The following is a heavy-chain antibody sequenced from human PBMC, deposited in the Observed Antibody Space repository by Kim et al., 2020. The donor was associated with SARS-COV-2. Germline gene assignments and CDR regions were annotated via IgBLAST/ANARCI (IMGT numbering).Heavy chain of an antibody. J-gene: IGHJ6*02. CDR1: GFTFSSYS. D-gene: IGHD6-13*01. CDR3: ATSAAAGRLYYYYGLDV. CDR2: ISSSTSTI. Sequence: GGSLRLSCAASGFTFSSYSMNWVRQALGKGLEWISYISSSTSTIYYADSVKGRFTISRDNAKNSLYLQMNSLRAEDTAVYYCATSAAAGRLYYYYGLDVWGQGTTVTVSS. V-gene: IGHV3-48*01.